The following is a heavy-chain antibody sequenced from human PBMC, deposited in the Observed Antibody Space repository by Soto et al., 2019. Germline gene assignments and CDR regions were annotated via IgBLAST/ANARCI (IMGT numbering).Heavy chain of an antibody. D-gene: IGHD3-22*01. J-gene: IGHJ4*02. V-gene: IGHV4-59*01. CDR1: GGSISSYY. CDR2: IYFRGTT. CDR3: ACMNYYDTSGYPFDY. Sequence: SETLSLTCTVSGGSISSYYWSWIRQPPGKGLEWIGYIYFRGTTNYNPSLKSRVTMSADTSKNQFSLKLNSVTAADTAVYYCACMNYYDTSGYPFDYRGQRTLVTVSS.